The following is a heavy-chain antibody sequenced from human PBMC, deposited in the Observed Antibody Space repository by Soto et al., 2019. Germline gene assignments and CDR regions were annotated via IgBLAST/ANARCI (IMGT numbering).Heavy chain of an antibody. CDR3: ARDGSGYCSGGSCLDY. CDR1: GGTFSSYA. CDR2: IIPIFGTA. J-gene: IGHJ4*01. Sequence: QVQLVKSGAEVKKPGSSVKVSCKASGGTFSSYAISWVRQATGQGLEWMGGIIPIFGTANYAQKFQGRVTSTADEPTSTAYMELSSLRSEDTAVYYCARDGSGYCSGGSCLDYSGHGTLVTVSS. V-gene: IGHV1-69*01. D-gene: IGHD2-15*01.